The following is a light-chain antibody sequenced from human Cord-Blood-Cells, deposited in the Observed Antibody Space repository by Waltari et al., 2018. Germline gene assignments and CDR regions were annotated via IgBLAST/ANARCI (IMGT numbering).Light chain of an antibody. J-gene: IGLJ2*01. CDR1: SSDVGGYNY. CDR2: DVS. V-gene: IGLV2-14*01. CDR3: SSYTSSSTL. Sequence: QSALTQPASVSGSPGQSITISCTGTSSDVGGYNYVSWYQQHPGKAPKLMIHDVSKRPSGVSNRFSGSKSGNTASLTISGLQAEDEADYYCSSYTSSSTLFGGGTKLTVL.